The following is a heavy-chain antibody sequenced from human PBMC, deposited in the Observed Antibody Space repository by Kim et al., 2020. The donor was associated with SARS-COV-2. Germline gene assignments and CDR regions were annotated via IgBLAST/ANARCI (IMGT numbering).Heavy chain of an antibody. CDR2: IIPVFGTV. Sequence: SVKVSCKASGDNFNIYVLAWVRQAPGHGLEWMGDIIPVFGTVNYAPKFQGRVTITADESTNTAFMELSSLKSDDTAVYYCAREWQLDLDHWGQGSLVT. D-gene: IGHD1-1*01. J-gene: IGHJ4*02. CDR1: GDNFNIYV. CDR3: AREWQLDLDH. V-gene: IGHV1-69*13.